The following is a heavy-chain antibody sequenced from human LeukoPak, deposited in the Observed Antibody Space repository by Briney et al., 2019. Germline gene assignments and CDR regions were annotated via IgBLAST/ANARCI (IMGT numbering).Heavy chain of an antibody. CDR2: ISSSSDYI. CDR1: GFTFSSYW. V-gene: IGHV3-21*01. Sequence: GGFLRLSCAASGFTFSSYWMNWVRQAPGKGLEWVSSISSSSDYIYYVDSVRGRFTISRDNAKNSLYLQMNSLRAEDTAVYYCARGNIKFDYWGQGTLATVSS. CDR3: ARGNIKFDY. J-gene: IGHJ4*02.